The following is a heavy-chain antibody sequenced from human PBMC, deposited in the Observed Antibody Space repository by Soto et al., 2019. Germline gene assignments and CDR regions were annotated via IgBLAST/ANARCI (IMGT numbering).Heavy chain of an antibody. J-gene: IGHJ2*01. D-gene: IGHD3-22*01. CDR1: EDTFRNYA. V-gene: IGHV1-69*06. CDR2: IIHIFGTA. Sequence: QVELVQSGAEVKKPGSSVKVSCQASEDTFRNYAISWVRQAPGQGLEWMGGIIHIFGTANYAQKFQGRVTITAATSANTVYLELSSLRPEDTAVYYCASTKYDSSAYYYWYLGLWGRGTLVTVSS. CDR3: ASTKYDSSAYYYWYLGL.